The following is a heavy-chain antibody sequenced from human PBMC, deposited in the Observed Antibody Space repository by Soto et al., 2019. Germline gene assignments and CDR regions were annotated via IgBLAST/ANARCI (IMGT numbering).Heavy chain of an antibody. Sequence: PSETLSLTCAGSGYSISSGHSWGWIRQPPGKGLEWIGSIFHTGSTYYNPSLKSRVTLSVDTSKNQFSLKLSSVTAADTAVYFCATLPRLDGMDVWGQGTTVTVSS. CDR2: IFHTGST. D-gene: IGHD6-25*01. CDR1: GYSISSGHS. V-gene: IGHV4-38-2*01. J-gene: IGHJ6*02. CDR3: ATLPRLDGMDV.